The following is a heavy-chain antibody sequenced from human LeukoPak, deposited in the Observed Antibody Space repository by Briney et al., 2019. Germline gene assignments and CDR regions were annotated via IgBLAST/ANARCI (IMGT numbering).Heavy chain of an antibody. CDR3: AREALWRYFDL. J-gene: IGHJ2*01. V-gene: IGHV4-31*03. CDR1: GGSVSSGSYY. Sequence: SETLSLTCTVSGGSVSSGSYYWSWIRQHPGKGLEWIGYIYYSGSTYYNPSLKSRVTISVDTSKNQFSLKLSSVTAADTAVYYCAREALWRYFDLWGRGTLVTVSS. D-gene: IGHD3-16*01. CDR2: IYYSGST.